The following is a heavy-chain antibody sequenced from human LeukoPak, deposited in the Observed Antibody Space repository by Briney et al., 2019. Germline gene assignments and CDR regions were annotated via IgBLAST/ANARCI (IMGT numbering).Heavy chain of an antibody. V-gene: IGHV4-34*01. CDR2: INHSGST. D-gene: IGHD3-3*01. CDR1: GGSFSGYY. J-gene: IGHJ4*02. Sequence: SETLSLTCAVYGGSFSGYYWSWIRQPPGKGLEWIGEINHSGSTNYNPSLKSRVTISVDTSKNQFSLKLSSVTAADTAVYYCGSRRTAMFGVIKGPIDYWGQGTLVTVSS. CDR3: GSRRTAMFGVIKGPIDY.